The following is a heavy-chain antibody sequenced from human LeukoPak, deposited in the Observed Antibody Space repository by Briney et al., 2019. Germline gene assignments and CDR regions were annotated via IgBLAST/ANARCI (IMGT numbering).Heavy chain of an antibody. CDR3: ARDSGSGSNDY. D-gene: IGHD1-26*01. CDR2: ISAGNGNT. Sequence: ASVTVSCKASGYTFTSYAIHWVRQAPGQRLEWMGWISAGNGNTKYSQNFQGRVTFISNTSATTAFMELSSLRSEDAAVYYCARDSGSGSNDYWGQGTLVTVSS. J-gene: IGHJ4*02. CDR1: GYTFTSYA. V-gene: IGHV1-3*01.